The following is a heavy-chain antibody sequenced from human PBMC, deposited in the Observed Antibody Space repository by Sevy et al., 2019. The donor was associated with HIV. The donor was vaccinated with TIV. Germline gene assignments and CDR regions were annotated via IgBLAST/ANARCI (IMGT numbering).Heavy chain of an antibody. CDR1: GFTFRNYV. Sequence: GGSLRLSCAASGFTFRNYVMNWVRQPPGKGLEWVSVISDGGGTTYYADSVKGRFTISRDDSKSTRYLQMNSLRVEDTAVYFCAKRVASALAALDIWGQGTMVTVSS. CDR3: AKRVASALAALDI. J-gene: IGHJ3*02. V-gene: IGHV3-23*01. D-gene: IGHD2-15*01. CDR2: ISDGGGTT.